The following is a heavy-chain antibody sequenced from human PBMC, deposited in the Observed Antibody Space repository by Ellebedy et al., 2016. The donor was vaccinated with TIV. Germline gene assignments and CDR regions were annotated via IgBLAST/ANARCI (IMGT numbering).Heavy chain of an antibody. Sequence: GESLKISCAASGFTFGNYPMHWVRQAPGKGLEWVAVIAYDGNDEYYADSVKGRFTISRDNSKNTLYLQMISLRAEDTAVYFCARDDYYGSGTDYWGQGTLVSVSS. V-gene: IGHV3-30*01. CDR2: IAYDGNDE. D-gene: IGHD3-10*01. CDR1: GFTFGNYP. J-gene: IGHJ4*02. CDR3: ARDDYYGSGTDY.